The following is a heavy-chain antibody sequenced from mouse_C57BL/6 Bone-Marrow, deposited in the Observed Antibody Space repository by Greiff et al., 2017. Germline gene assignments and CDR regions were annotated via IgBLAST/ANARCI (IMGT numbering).Heavy chain of an antibody. J-gene: IGHJ3*01. V-gene: IGHV5-17*01. CDR1: GFTFSDYG. CDR2: ISSGSSPI. Sequence: DVQLVASGGGLVKPGGSLKLSCAASGFTFSDYGMHWVRQAPEKGLKWVAYISSGSSPIYYTDTVQGRFTISRANAKNTRFLQMTRLRSEDTAMYYCARGDYAYEGAWFAYWGQGTLVTVSA. CDR3: ARGDYAYEGAWFAY. D-gene: IGHD2-2*01.